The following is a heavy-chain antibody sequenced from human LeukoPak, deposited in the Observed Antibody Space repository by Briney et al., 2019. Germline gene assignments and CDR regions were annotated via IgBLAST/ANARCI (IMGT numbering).Heavy chain of an antibody. CDR2: ISSSGSTI. J-gene: IGHJ4*02. CDR3: ARVAEAAALDS. D-gene: IGHD6-13*01. Sequence: SGGSLRLSCAASGFTFSDYYMSWIRQAPGKGLEWVSYISSSGSTIYYADSVKGRFTISRDNAKNSLYLQMNSLKVEDTAVYYCARVAEAAALDSWGQGTLVTVSS. V-gene: IGHV3-11*04. CDR1: GFTFSDYY.